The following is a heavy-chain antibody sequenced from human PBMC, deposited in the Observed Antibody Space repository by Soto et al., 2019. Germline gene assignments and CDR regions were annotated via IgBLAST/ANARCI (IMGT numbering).Heavy chain of an antibody. V-gene: IGHV3-53*01. D-gene: IGHD7-27*01. CDR3: ARDGDGGWGN. CDR2: ISGGGET. CDR1: GLSVTSAY. Sequence: GGSLRRSCAVSGLSVTSAYMSWVRQAPGKGLEWISYISGGGETFYSDSVKGRFTISRDNSKNTLFLQMNYVRVDDTAMYYCARDGDGGWGNWGQGAQVTVSS. J-gene: IGHJ4*02.